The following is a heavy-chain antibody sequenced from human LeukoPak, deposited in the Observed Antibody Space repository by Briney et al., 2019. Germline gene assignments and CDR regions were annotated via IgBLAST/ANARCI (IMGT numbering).Heavy chain of an antibody. CDR3: ARVGSKAGGWFDP. CDR1: GFTFSSYS. D-gene: IGHD2-2*01. Sequence: GGSLRLSCAASGFTFSSYSMNWVRQPPGKGLEWVSSISSSSSYIYYADSVKGRFTISRDNAKNSLYLQMNSLRAEDTVVYYCARVGSKAGGWFDPWGQGTLVTVSS. J-gene: IGHJ5*02. V-gene: IGHV3-21*04. CDR2: ISSSSSYI.